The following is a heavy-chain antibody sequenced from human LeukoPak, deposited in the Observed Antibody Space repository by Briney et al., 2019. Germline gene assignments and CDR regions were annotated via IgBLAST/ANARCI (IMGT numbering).Heavy chain of an antibody. CDR2: IYYSGST. CDR3: ASMVRGAALDY. Sequence: PSGTLSLTCTVSGGSISSYYWSWIRQPPGKGLEWIGYIYYSGSTNYNPSLKSRVTISVDTSKNQFSLKLSSVTAADTAVYYCASMVRGAALDYWGQGTLVTVPS. D-gene: IGHD3-10*01. CDR1: GGSISSYY. J-gene: IGHJ4*02. V-gene: IGHV4-59*08.